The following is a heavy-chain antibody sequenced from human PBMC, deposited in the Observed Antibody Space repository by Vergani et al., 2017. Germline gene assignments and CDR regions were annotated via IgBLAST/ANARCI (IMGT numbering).Heavy chain of an antibody. CDR3: ARDANLGELSLYDY. CDR1: GGSFSGYY. CDR2: INHSGST. Sequence: QVQLQQWGAGLLKPSETLSLTCAVYGGSFSGYYWSWIRQPPGKGLEWIGEINHSGSTNYNPSLKSRVTISVDTSKNQFSLKLSSVTAADTAVYYCARDANLGELSLYDYWGQGTLVTVSS. V-gene: IGHV4-34*01. J-gene: IGHJ4*02. D-gene: IGHD3-16*02.